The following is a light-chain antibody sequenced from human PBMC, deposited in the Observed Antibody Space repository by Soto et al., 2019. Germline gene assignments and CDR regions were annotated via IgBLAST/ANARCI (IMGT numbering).Light chain of an antibody. V-gene: IGKV1-33*01. J-gene: IGKJ1*01. CDR3: QQYDNLPT. CDR1: QDISNY. Sequence: DIQMTQSPSSLSASVGDRVTITCQASQDISNYLNWYQQKPGKAPKLLIYDASNLETEVPSRFSGSGSGTEFTCTISSRQPEDIATHYCQQYDNLPTFGQGTKVEIK. CDR2: DAS.